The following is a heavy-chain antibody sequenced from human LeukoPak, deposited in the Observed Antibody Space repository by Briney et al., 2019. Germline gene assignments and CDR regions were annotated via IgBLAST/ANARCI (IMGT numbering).Heavy chain of an antibody. J-gene: IGHJ4*02. V-gene: IGHV3-23*01. CDR2: ISSSGGST. CDR3: AKDFVVVPGNVNYFDY. Sequence: PGGSLRLSCAASGFTFSRYGMSWVRQAPGKGLEWVSTISSSGGSTYYADSVKGRFTISRDNSKNTLYVQMKSLRAEDTAVYYCAKDFVVVPGNVNYFDYWGQGTLVTVSS. D-gene: IGHD2-21*02. CDR1: GFTFSRYG.